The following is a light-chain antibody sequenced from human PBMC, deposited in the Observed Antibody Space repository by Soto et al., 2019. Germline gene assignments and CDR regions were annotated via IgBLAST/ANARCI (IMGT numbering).Light chain of an antibody. J-gene: IGKJ3*01. Sequence: EVVLTQSPGPLSLSAGARATLSCRASQSVADNHLAWYQQTPGQAPILLIYDASTRAAGIPDRFSGSGSGTDFTLTISRLEPEDFGVYFCHHYTSSPIFTFGPGTTVD. CDR2: DAS. CDR3: HHYTSSPIFT. CDR1: QSVADNH. V-gene: IGKV3-20*01.